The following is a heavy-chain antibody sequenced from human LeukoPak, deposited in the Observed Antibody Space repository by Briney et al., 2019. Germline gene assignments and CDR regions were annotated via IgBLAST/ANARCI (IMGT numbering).Heavy chain of an antibody. CDR3: ARVPRDGTSLDS. Sequence: ASVKVSCKASGYTVSTDDFNWVRQATGQGLEWMGWVNPNSGDTGYAQKFQGRVTMTRNTSISTAYMELSSLISEGTAVYYCARVPRDGTSLDSWGQGTLVTVSS. D-gene: IGHD1-26*01. J-gene: IGHJ4*02. CDR1: GYTVSTDD. CDR2: VNPNSGDT. V-gene: IGHV1-8*01.